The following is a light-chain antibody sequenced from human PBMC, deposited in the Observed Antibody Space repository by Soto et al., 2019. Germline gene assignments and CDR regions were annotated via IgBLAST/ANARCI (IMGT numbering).Light chain of an antibody. CDR1: QGISGC. CDR3: NSRA. J-gene: IGKJ5*01. Sequence: DIQMTQSPSTLSASVGDRVTITFRASQGISGCLACYQQKPGTCPNLLIYGASTLESGVPSRFSGSGSEPEFTLTNSRLQPDDFATYFCNSRAFGQGTRVEI. V-gene: IGKV1-5*01. CDR2: GAS.